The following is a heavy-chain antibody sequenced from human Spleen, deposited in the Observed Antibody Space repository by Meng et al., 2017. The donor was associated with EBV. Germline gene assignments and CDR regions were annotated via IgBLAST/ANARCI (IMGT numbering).Heavy chain of an antibody. J-gene: IGHJ4*02. D-gene: IGHD6-13*01. CDR3: ATGISPAVPFDY. CDR1: GGSISSSKW. CDR2: IHHSGST. Sequence: VPLRGSRPGLLKSSQTLSLTCAVSGGSISSSKWWTWVRQPPGKGLEWIGDIHHSGSTNYNPSLKSRVTISVDKSKNQVSLKLNSVTAADTAVYYCATGISPAVPFDYWGQGTLVTVSS. V-gene: IGHV4-4*02.